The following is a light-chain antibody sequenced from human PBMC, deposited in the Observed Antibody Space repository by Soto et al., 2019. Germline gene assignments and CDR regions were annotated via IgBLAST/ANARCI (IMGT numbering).Light chain of an antibody. V-gene: IGLV1-44*01. CDR2: SNN. J-gene: IGLJ1*01. Sequence: QSVLTQPPSASGTPGQTVTISCSGSSSNVGSNTVNWYQQLPGTAPKLLIFSNNQRPSRVPDRFSGSKSGTSASLAISGLQSEDEADYYCAAWDDSLSGNVFGTGTKLTVL. CDR3: AAWDDSLSGNV. CDR1: SSNVGSNT.